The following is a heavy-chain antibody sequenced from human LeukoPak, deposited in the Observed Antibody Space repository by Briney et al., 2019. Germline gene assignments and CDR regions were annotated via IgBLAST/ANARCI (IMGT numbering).Heavy chain of an antibody. CDR3: ARDLSYCTITSCSYYYYGMDV. Sequence: PGGSLRLSCVASGFTFSSYEMNWVRQAPGKGLEWLSYISSSGGTIYYADSVKGRFTISRDNAKNSLYLQMNSLRAEDTAVYYCARDLSYCTITSCSYYYYGMDVWGQGTTVTVSS. V-gene: IGHV3-48*03. J-gene: IGHJ6*02. CDR1: GFTFSSYE. D-gene: IGHD2-2*01. CDR2: ISSSGGTI.